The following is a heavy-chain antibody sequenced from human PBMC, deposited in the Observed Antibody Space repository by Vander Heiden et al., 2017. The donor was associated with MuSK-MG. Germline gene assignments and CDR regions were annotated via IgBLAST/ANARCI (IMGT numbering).Heavy chain of an antibody. Sequence: CAASGLSISDHYMDWVRQAPGKGLEWVGRIRNKANRYTTEYAASVKGRFIISRDDSTSSLYLQMNSLKTEDTAVYFCARVNTAWYGFDYWGQGTLLTVSS. D-gene: IGHD6-13*01. CDR3: ARVNTAWYGFDY. J-gene: IGHJ4*02. CDR2: IRNKANRYTT. V-gene: IGHV3-72*01. CDR1: GLSISDHY.